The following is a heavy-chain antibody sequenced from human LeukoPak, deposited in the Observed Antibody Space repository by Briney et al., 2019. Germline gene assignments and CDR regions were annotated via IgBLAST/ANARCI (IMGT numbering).Heavy chain of an antibody. Sequence: SETLSLTCTVSGGSISSYYWSWIRQPPGKGLEWIGYIYYSGSTNYNPSLKSRVTISVDTSKNQFSLGLSSVTAADTAVYYCASLDSSGWYYFDYWGQGTLVTVSS. V-gene: IGHV4-59*08. CDR2: IYYSGST. CDR3: ASLDSSGWYYFDY. CDR1: GGSISSYY. D-gene: IGHD6-19*01. J-gene: IGHJ4*01.